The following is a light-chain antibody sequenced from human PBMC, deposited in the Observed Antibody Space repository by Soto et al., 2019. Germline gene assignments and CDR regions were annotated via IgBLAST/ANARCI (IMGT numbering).Light chain of an antibody. CDR3: SSYAGNNPWV. CDR2: EVS. CDR1: SSDVGGYNY. Sequence: QSALTQPPSASGSPGQSVTISCTGTSSDVGGYNYVSWYQQHPGKAPKLMIYEVSKRPSGVPDRFSGSKSGNTASLTVSGLQAEDEADYYCSSYAGNNPWVFGGGTKLTVL. V-gene: IGLV2-8*01. J-gene: IGLJ3*02.